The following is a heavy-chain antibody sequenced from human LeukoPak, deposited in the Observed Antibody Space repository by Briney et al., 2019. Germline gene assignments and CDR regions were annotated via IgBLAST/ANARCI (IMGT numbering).Heavy chain of an antibody. Sequence: SETLSLTCAVYGGSFSGYYWSWIRQPPGKGLEWIGEIYHSGSTNYNPSLKSRVTISVDKSKNQFSLKLSSVTAADTAVYYCASVGAVKVFDYWGQGTLVTVSS. CDR2: IYHSGST. V-gene: IGHV4-34*01. J-gene: IGHJ4*02. CDR1: GGSFSGYY. D-gene: IGHD1-26*01. CDR3: ASVGAVKVFDY.